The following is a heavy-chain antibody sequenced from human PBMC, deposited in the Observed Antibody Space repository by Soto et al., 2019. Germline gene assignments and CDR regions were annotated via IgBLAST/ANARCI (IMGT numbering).Heavy chain of an antibody. CDR3: ARHYDSSGYKYNWFDP. Sequence: QLQLQESGPGLVKPSETLSLTCTVSGGSISSSSYYWGWIRQPRGKGLEWIGSIYYSGSTYYNPSLKSRVTISVDTSKNQFSLKLSSVTAADTAVYYCARHYDSSGYKYNWFDPWGQGTLVTVSS. D-gene: IGHD3-22*01. V-gene: IGHV4-39*01. CDR1: GGSISSSSYY. J-gene: IGHJ5*02. CDR2: IYYSGST.